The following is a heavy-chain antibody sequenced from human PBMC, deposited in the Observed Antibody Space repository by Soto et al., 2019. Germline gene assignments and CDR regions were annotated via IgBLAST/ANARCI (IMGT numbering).Heavy chain of an antibody. CDR3: ARPLGERRFGAMDV. Sequence: QVQLVQSGAEVKKPGSSVKVSCKASGDTFISYAISWVRQAPGQGPEWMGGLIPIFDTPKYAQKFQGRVTITADESTSTAYMELGSLKFEDTAVYYCARPLGERRFGAMDVWGQGTTVTVSS. CDR2: LIPIFDTP. D-gene: IGHD3-10*01. J-gene: IGHJ6*02. V-gene: IGHV1-69*01. CDR1: GDTFISYA.